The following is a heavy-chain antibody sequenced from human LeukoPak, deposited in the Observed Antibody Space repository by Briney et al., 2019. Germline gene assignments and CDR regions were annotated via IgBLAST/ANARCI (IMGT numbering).Heavy chain of an antibody. CDR3: AKRWGSGSLDY. Sequence: GGSLRLSCAASGFTFSSYAMHWVRQAPGKGLEWVAVISYDGSNKYYADSVKGRFTISRDNSKNTLYLQMNSLRAEDTAVYYCAKRWGSGSLDYWGQGTLVTVSS. CDR2: ISYDGSNK. CDR1: GFTFSSYA. D-gene: IGHD3-10*01. J-gene: IGHJ4*02. V-gene: IGHV3-30-3*02.